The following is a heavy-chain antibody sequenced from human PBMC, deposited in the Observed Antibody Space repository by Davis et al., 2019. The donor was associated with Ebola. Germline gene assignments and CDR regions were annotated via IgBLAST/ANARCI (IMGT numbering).Heavy chain of an antibody. Sequence: GESLKISCAASGFSVSTHYMSWVRQAPGKGLEWVSVFYINGNTYYADSVKGRFTISRDTSKNMLFLQMNGLRVEDTAVYYCARVEAFKWLSGGDPAPFDYWGRGTLVTVSS. J-gene: IGHJ4*02. D-gene: IGHD2-21*01. CDR2: FYINGNT. CDR1: GFSVSTHY. CDR3: ARVEAFKWLSGGDPAPFDY. V-gene: IGHV3-66*01.